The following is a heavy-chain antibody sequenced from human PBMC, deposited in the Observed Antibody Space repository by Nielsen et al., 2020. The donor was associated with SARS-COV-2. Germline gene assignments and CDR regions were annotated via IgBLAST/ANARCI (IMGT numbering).Heavy chain of an antibody. CDR2: IWYDGSNK. V-gene: IGHV3-33*06. J-gene: IGHJ4*02. Sequence: WIRQPPGKGLEWVAVIWYDGSNKYYADSVKGRFTISRDNSKNTLYLQMNSLRAEDTAVYYCTKAAVGTFDYWGQGTLVTVSS. CDR3: TKAAVGTFDY. D-gene: IGHD1-26*01.